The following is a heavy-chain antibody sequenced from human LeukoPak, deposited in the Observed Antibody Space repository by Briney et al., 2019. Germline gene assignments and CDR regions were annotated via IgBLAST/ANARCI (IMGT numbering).Heavy chain of an antibody. V-gene: IGHV3-21*01. CDR3: ARGRDKGYYYDSSGYYYAWFDP. CDR1: GFTFNSYS. D-gene: IGHD3-22*01. CDR2: ITSSSSYI. J-gene: IGHJ5*02. Sequence: PGGSLRLSCAASGFTFNSYSMNWVRQAPGKGLEWVSSITSSSSYIFYADSVKGRFTISRDNAKNSLYLQMNSLRAEDTAVYYCARGRDKGYYYDSSGYYYAWFDPWGQGTLVTVSS.